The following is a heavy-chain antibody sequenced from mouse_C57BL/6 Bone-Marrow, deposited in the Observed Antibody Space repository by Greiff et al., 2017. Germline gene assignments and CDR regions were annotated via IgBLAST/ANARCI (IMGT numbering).Heavy chain of an antibody. CDR1: GFTFTDYY. CDR3: ARLTTVVPFAY. D-gene: IGHD1-1*01. V-gene: IGHV7-3*01. CDR2: IRNKANGYTT. J-gene: IGHJ3*01. Sequence: EVKLVESGGGLVQPGGSLSLSCAASGFTFTDYYMSWVRQPPGKALEWLGFIRNKANGYTTEYSASVKGRFTISRDNSQSILYLQMNALRAEDSATYYCARLTTVVPFAYWGQGTLVTVSA.